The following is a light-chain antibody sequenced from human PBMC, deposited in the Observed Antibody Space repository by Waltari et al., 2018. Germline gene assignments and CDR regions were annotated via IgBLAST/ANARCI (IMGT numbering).Light chain of an antibody. Sequence: QSVLTQPPSASGTPGPRVTIPCSGSSSNIGSNTVTWYQQPPGTAPKLLIYRNNQRPSGVPDRFSGSKSGTSASLAISGLQSEDEADYYCAAWDDSLNGYVFGTGTKVTVL. CDR1: SSNIGSNT. CDR3: AAWDDSLNGYV. J-gene: IGLJ1*01. V-gene: IGLV1-44*01. CDR2: RNN.